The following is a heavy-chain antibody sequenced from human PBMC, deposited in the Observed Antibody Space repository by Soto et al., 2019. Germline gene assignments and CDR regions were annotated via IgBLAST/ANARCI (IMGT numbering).Heavy chain of an antibody. J-gene: IGHJ4*02. D-gene: IGHD3-22*01. Sequence: GESLKISCKGSGYSFAGYWITWVRQKPGKGLEWMGRIDPSDSQTYYSPSFRGHVTISVTKSITTVFLQWSSLRASDTAMYYCARQIYNSDTGPNFQYYFDSWGQGTPVTVSS. CDR2: IDPSDSQT. CDR1: GYSFAGYW. CDR3: ARQIYNSDTGPNFQYYFDS. V-gene: IGHV5-10-1*01.